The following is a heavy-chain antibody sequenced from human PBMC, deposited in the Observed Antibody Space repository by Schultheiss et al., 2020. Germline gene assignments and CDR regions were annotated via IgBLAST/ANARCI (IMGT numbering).Heavy chain of an antibody. CDR3: ARDLDSETWLDAFDI. D-gene: IGHD6-19*01. J-gene: IGHJ3*02. CDR1: GFTFDDYG. V-gene: IGHV3-74*01. CDR2: INSDGSST. Sequence: GGSLRLSCAASGFTFDDYGMSWVRQAPGKGLVWVSRINSDGSSTSYADSVKGRFTISRDNAKNSLSLQINSLRAEDTAVYYCARDLDSETWLDAFDIWGQGTMVTVSS.